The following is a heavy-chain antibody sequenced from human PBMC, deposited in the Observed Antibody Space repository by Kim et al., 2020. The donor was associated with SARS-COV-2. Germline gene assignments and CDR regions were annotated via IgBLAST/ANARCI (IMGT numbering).Heavy chain of an antibody. D-gene: IGHD3-10*01. CDR2: ISGSGGST. CDR1: GFTFSSYA. Sequence: GGSLRLSCAASGFTFSSYAMSWVRQAPGKGLEWVSAISGSGGSTYYADSVKGRFTISRDNSKNTLYLQMNSLRAEDTAVYYCAKYYYGSGSYYKDYYYYGMDVWGQGTTVTVSS. J-gene: IGHJ6*02. V-gene: IGHV3-23*01. CDR3: AKYYYGSGSYYKDYYYYGMDV.